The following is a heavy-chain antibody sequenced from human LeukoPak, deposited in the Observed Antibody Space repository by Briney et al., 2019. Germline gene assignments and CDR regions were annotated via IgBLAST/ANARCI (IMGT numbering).Heavy chain of an antibody. Sequence: GSLRLSCTASGFTLSNFGMHWVRQAPGKGLEWVAVISDDGSNTFYADSVKGRFTTSRDNSKNTLYLQLNSLRPEDTAVYYCAKDADTATIIYWYFDHWGRGTLVTVSS. V-gene: IGHV3-30*18. CDR1: GFTLSNFG. CDR2: ISDDGSNT. J-gene: IGHJ2*01. D-gene: IGHD5-18*01. CDR3: AKDADTATIIYWYFDH.